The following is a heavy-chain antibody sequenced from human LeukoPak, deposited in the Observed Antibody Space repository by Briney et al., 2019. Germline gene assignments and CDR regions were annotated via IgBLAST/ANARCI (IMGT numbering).Heavy chain of an antibody. CDR1: GFTFSSYA. J-gene: IGHJ4*02. V-gene: IGHV3-30*04. CDR3: ARDTHYDILTGYYTFDY. CDR2: ISYDGSNK. D-gene: IGHD3-9*01. Sequence: GGSLRLSCAASGFTFSSYAMHWVRQAPGKGLEWVAVISYDGSNKFYADSVKGRFTISRDNSKNTLYLQMNSLRAEDTAVYYCARDTHYDILTGYYTFDYWGQGTLVTVSS.